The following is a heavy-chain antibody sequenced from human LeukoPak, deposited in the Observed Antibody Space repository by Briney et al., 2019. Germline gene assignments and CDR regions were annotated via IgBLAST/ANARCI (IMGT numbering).Heavy chain of an antibody. D-gene: IGHD3-10*01. CDR2: INAGNGNT. V-gene: IGHV1-3*01. CDR1: GYTFTSYA. CDR3: ARGGPMVRGVIITNVFDY. J-gene: IGHJ4*02. Sequence: ASVKVSCKASGYTFTSYAMHWVRQAPGQRLEWMGWINAGNGNTKYSQKFQGRVTITRDTSASTAYMELSSLRSEDTAVYYCARGGPMVRGVIITNVFDYWGQGTLVTVSS.